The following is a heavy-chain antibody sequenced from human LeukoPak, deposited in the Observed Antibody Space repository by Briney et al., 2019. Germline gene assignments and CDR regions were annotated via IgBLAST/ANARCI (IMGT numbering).Heavy chain of an antibody. Sequence: GGSLRLSCAASGFTFSDYDMNWVRQAPGQGLEWVPLFSSIGTYKYYADSVKGRFTISRDNARSSLFLQLSSLRAGDTGLYYCARGGKAGAGDALDIWGPGTMVTVSS. CDR1: GFTFSDYD. V-gene: IGHV3-21*01. CDR2: FSSIGTYK. CDR3: ARGGKAGAGDALDI. D-gene: IGHD4/OR15-4a*01. J-gene: IGHJ3*02.